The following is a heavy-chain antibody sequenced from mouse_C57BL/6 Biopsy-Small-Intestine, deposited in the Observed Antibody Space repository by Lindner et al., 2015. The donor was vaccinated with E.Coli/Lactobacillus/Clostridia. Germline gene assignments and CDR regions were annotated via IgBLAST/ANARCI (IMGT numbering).Heavy chain of an antibody. V-gene: IGHV1-18*01. CDR2: IIPYNGVT. Sequence: VQLQESGPELVKPGASVKISCKASGYSFTDYYMHWVRQGPGKSLEWIGLIIPYNGVTTNNQKFKGKATLTVDKSSSTAYMELRSLTSEDSAAYYCAGSNSPSFYLDYWGQGTTLTVSS. CDR1: GYSFTDYY. CDR3: AGSNSPSFYLDY. J-gene: IGHJ2*01.